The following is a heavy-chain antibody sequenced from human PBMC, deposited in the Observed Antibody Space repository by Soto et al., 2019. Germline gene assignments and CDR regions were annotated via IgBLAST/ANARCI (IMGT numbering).Heavy chain of an antibody. J-gene: IGHJ4*02. CDR3: AREDILGVRSFDY. CDR1: GFTFSSYS. V-gene: IGHV3-48*02. CDR2: ISSGSKTI. D-gene: IGHD3-10*01. Sequence: SLRLSCAASGFTFSSYSMNWVRQAPGKGLEWVSYISSGSKTIYYADSVQGRFTVSRDNAKNSQYLQMSSLTDEDTAVYYCAREDILGVRSFDYWGRGTLVTVSS.